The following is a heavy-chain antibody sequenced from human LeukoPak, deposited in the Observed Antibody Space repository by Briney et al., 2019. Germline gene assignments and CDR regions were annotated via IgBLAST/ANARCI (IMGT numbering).Heavy chain of an antibody. CDR2: IFYIGST. J-gene: IGHJ4*02. CDR1: GGSISSSSYY. Sequence: SETLSLTCTVSGGSISSSSYYWGWIRQPPGKGLEWIGNIFYIGSTYYNPSLKSRVSISVDTSKNQFSLKLSSVTAADTAVYYCAGHLSYGSGSYDSWGQGTLVTVSS. D-gene: IGHD3-10*01. V-gene: IGHV4-39*01. CDR3: AGHLSYGSGSYDS.